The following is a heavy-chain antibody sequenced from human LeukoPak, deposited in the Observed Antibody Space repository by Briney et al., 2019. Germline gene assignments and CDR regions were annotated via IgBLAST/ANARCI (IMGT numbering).Heavy chain of an antibody. CDR2: ISSSSSTI. V-gene: IGHV3-48*04. J-gene: IGHJ4*02. Sequence: GGSLRLSCAASGFTFSSYSMNWVRQAPGKGLEWVSCISSSSSTIYYADSVKGRFTISRDNAKNSLYLQMNSLRAEDTAVYYCARGPMSAVDYWGQGTLVTVSS. CDR1: GFTFSSYS. CDR3: ARGPMSAVDY.